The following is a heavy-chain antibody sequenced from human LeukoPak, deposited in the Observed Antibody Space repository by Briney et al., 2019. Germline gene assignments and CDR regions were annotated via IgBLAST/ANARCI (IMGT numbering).Heavy chain of an antibody. V-gene: IGHV3-48*03. Sequence: PGGSLRPSCAASGFTFSSYEMNWVRQAPGKGLEWVSYISSSGSTIYYADSVKGRFTISRDNAKNSLYLQMNSLRAEDTAVYYCAPSPGEFYDSSGGDWGQGTLVTVSS. CDR2: ISSSGSTI. CDR3: APSPGEFYDSSGGD. J-gene: IGHJ4*02. D-gene: IGHD3-22*01. CDR1: GFTFSSYE.